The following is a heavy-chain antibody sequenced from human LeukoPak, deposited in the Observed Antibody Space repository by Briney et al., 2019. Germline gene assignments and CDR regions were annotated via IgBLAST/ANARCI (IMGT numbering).Heavy chain of an antibody. CDR1: GGSVSSGSYY. V-gene: IGHV4-61*01. Sequence: PSETLSLTCTVSGGSVSSGSYYWSWIRQPPGKGLEWIGYIYYSGSTNYNPSLKSRVTISVDTSKNQSSLKLSSVTAADTAVYYCARANIVATIGAFDIWGQGTMVTVPS. CDR2: IYYSGST. J-gene: IGHJ3*02. D-gene: IGHD5-12*01. CDR3: ARANIVATIGAFDI.